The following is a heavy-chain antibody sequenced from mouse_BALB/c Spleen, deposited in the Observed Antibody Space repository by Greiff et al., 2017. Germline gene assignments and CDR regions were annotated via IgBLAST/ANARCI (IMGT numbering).Heavy chain of an antibody. CDR2: INPYNDGT. Sequence: VQLQQSGPELVKPGASVKMSCKASGYTFTRYVMHWVKQKPGQGLEWIGYINPYNDGTKYNEKFKGKATLTSDKSSSTAYMELSSLTSEDSAVYYCAREGEIYYGYVYAMDYWGQGTSVTVAS. CDR3: AREGEIYYGYVYAMDY. CDR1: GYTFTRYV. V-gene: IGHV1-14*01. D-gene: IGHD2-2*01. J-gene: IGHJ4*01.